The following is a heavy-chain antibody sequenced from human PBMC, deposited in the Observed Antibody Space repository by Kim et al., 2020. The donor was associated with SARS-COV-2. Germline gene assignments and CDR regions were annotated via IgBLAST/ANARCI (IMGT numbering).Heavy chain of an antibody. J-gene: IGHJ3*02. Sequence: KSRVTISVDTSKNQFSLKLSSVTAADTAVYYCARPNPGDILTGYLRAFDIWGQGTMVTVSS. V-gene: IGHV4-34*01. CDR3: ARPNPGDILTGYLRAFDI. D-gene: IGHD3-9*01.